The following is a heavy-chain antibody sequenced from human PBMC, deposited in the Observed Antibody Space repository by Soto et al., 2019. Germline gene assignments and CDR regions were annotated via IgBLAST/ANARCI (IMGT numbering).Heavy chain of an antibody. V-gene: IGHV1-18*01. Sequence: ASVKVSCKASGYTFTSYGISWVRQAPGQGLEWMGWISAYNGNTNYAQKLQGRVTMTTDTSTSTAYMELRSLRSDDTAVYYCARDRQSRYFDWLLFPFDYWGQGTLVTVFS. CDR3: ARDRQSRYFDWLLFPFDY. D-gene: IGHD3-9*01. CDR2: ISAYNGNT. CDR1: GYTFTSYG. J-gene: IGHJ4*02.